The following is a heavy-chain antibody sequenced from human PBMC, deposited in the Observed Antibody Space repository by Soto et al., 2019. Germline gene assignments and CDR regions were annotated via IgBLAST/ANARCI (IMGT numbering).Heavy chain of an antibody. J-gene: IGHJ4*02. CDR2: INSDGSST. D-gene: IGHD2-21*02. CDR1: GFTFSSYW. CDR3: ARGLCGGNSPFDY. Sequence: EVQLVESGGGLVQPGGSLRLSCAASGFTFSSYWMHWVRQAPGKGLVWVSRINSDGSSTSYADSVKGRFTISRDNAKNTLDLQMHSLRAEDPAVYYCARGLCGGNSPFDYWGQGTLVTVSS. V-gene: IGHV3-74*01.